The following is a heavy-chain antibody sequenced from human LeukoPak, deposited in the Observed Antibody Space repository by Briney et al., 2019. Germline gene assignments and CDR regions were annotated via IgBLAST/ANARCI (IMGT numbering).Heavy chain of an antibody. J-gene: IGHJ1*01. CDR1: GFTFSSYS. D-gene: IGHD6-13*01. Sequence: PGGSLRLSCAASGFTFSSYSMNWARQAPGKGLEWVSSISSSSSYIYYADSVKGRFTISRDNAKNSLYLQMNSLRAEDTAVYYCARESSSWSALSSSAEYFQHWGQGTLVTVSS. V-gene: IGHV3-21*01. CDR3: ARESSSWSALSSSAEYFQH. CDR2: ISSSSSYI.